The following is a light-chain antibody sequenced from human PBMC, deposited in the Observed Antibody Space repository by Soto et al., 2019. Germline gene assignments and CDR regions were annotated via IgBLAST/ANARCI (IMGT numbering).Light chain of an antibody. Sequence: DIQLTQSPSTLFASVGVRVTIICRASESISAWLARDQQEPGKAPKHLIHRASSLQSGVPSRISGSESVTDYTLTISSLHPDPFATSYCQHYKSNSPTFGQGAKGDIK. CDR2: RAS. J-gene: IGKJ1*01. V-gene: IGKV1-5*03. CDR1: ESISAW. CDR3: QHYKSNSPT.